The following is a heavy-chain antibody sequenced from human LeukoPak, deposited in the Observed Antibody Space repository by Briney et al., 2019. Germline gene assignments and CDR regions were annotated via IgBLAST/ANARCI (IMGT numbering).Heavy chain of an antibody. V-gene: IGHV3-11*01. D-gene: IGHD2-2*01. CDR3: AGLPAAANDPLDI. Sequence: GGSLRLSCAASGFTFSDYYMSWIRQPPGKGLEWVSYISSSGSTIYYADSVKGRFTISRDNAKNSLYLQMSSLRAEDTAVYSCAGLPAAANDPLDIWGQGTMVTVYS. J-gene: IGHJ3*02. CDR2: ISSSGSTI. CDR1: GFTFSDYY.